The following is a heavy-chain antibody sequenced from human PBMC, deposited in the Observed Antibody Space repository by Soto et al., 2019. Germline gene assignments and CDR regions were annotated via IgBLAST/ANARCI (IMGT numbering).Heavy chain of an antibody. CDR2: MYTKERT. D-gene: IGHD3-16*01. CDR1: CGSITNYY. Sequence: TSETLSLTCTVSCGSITNYYWSWIRQPAGKGLEWIGRMYTKERTNYNLSFKSRVTMSVDTSKNQFSLKLNAVTAADTAVYYCARDDYKDGGNNWFDPWGQGTLVTVSS. CDR3: ARDDYKDGGNNWFDP. J-gene: IGHJ5*02. V-gene: IGHV4-4*07.